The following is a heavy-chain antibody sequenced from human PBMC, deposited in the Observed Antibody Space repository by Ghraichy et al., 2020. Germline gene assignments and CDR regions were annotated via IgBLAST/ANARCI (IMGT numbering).Heavy chain of an antibody. V-gene: IGHV3-7*01. CDR2: IKEDGGDK. Sequence: GGYLRLSCSASGFAFSTYWMSWVRQASGKRPEWVANIKEDGGDKNYVDSVKGRFIISRDNTKNLLFLQMNSLRAEDTAVYYCARNHYYGVGVWGQGTMVSVSS. J-gene: IGHJ6*02. CDR1: GFAFSTYW. CDR3: ARNHYYGVGV.